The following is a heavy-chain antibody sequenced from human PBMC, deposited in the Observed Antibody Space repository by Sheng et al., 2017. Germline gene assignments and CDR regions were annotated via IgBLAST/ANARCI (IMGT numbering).Heavy chain of an antibody. CDR2: IYSGGNT. V-gene: IGHV3-NL1*01. D-gene: IGHD4-17*01. CDR1: GFTFSSYG. Sequence: QVQLVESGGGVVQPGRSLRLSCAASGFTFSSYGIHWVRQAPGKGLEWVSVIYSGGNTYYADSVKGRFTISRDNSKNTVYLQMNSLRAEDTAAYYCASRSYGDFGPIDFWGQGTLVTVSS. J-gene: IGHJ4*02. CDR3: ASRSYGDFGPIDF.